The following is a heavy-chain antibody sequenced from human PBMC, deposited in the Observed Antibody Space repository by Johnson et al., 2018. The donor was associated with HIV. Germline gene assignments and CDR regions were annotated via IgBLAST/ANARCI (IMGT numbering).Heavy chain of an antibody. J-gene: IGHJ3*02. V-gene: IGHV3-30-3*01. CDR3: ARGALGDWVDAFDI. D-gene: IGHD3-16*01. CDR1: GFTFSSYA. Sequence: QVQLVESGGGLVQPGGSLRLSCVASGFTFSSYAMTWVRQAPGKGLEWVAVISYDGSNKYYADSVKGRFTISRDNSKNTLYLQMNSLRAEDTAVFYCARGALGDWVDAFDIWGQGTMVTVSS. CDR2: ISYDGSNK.